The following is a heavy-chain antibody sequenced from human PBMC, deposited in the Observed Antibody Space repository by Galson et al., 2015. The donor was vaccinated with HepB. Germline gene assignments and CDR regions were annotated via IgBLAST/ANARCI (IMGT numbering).Heavy chain of an antibody. J-gene: IGHJ5*02. CDR2: ISYDGDKK. D-gene: IGHD4-23*01. CDR3: AKDPGRAVITSSKWFDP. Sequence: SLRLSCAASGVDFSRSGMHWVRQAPGKGLEWVAVISYDGDKKEYAESVKGRFTISRDNFKDTLYLEMNNLRKADTAMYYCAKDPGRAVITSSKWFDPWGQGALVTVSS. V-gene: IGHV3-30*18. CDR1: GVDFSRSG.